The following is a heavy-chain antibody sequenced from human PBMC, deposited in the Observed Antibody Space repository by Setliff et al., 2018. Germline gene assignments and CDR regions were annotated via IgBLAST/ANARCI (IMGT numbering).Heavy chain of an antibody. Sequence: GASLRLSCAASGFTFSTYAMTWVRQVPGKGLEWLSKISGDGNTVYYADSGRGRFTISRDNAKNSLYLQMNSLRAEDSAVYYCARDGVFYAMDFWGQGTTVTVSS. J-gene: IGHJ6*02. CDR3: ARDGVFYAMDF. CDR2: ISGDGNTV. D-gene: IGHD3-10*01. V-gene: IGHV3-48*03. CDR1: GFTFSTYA.